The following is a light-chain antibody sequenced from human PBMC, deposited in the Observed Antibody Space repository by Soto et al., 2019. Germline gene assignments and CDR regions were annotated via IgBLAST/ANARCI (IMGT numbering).Light chain of an antibody. CDR3: QSYDNNLSGGV. J-gene: IGLJ3*02. V-gene: IGLV1-40*01. Sequence: QSVLTQPPSVSGAPGQRVTISCTGSSSNIGAGYDVHWYQQLPGRAPKLLIYGSSNRPSGVPDRISGSKSGTSASLAITGLQAEDEADYYCQSYDNNLSGGVFGGGIKLTVL. CDR2: GSS. CDR1: SSNIGAGYD.